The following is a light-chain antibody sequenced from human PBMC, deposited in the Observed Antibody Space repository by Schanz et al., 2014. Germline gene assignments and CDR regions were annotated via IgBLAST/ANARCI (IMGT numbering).Light chain of an antibody. V-gene: IGLV2-8*01. CDR1: SSDVGGHDY. J-gene: IGLJ3*02. Sequence: QSALTQPPSASGAPGQSVTISCTGTSSDVGGHDYVSWYQHHPGKAPKVMIYQVTKRPSGVPDRFSGSKSGNTASLTVSGLQAEDEADYYCAAWDDSLTARVFGGGTKLTVL. CDR3: AAWDDSLTARV. CDR2: QVT.